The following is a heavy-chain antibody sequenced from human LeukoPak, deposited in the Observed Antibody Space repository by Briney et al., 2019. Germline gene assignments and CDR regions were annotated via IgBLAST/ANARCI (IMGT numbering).Heavy chain of an antibody. D-gene: IGHD6-13*01. V-gene: IGHV3-7*03. CDR1: GFTFSSYW. J-gene: IGHJ4*02. CDR3: ADGFSSSWLFDY. CDR2: IKQDGSEK. Sequence: TGGSLRLSCAASGFTFSSYWMSWVRQAPGKGLEWVANIKQDGSEKYYVDSVKGRFTISRDNSKNTLYLQMNSLRAEDTAVYYCADGFSSSWLFDYWGQGTLVTVSS.